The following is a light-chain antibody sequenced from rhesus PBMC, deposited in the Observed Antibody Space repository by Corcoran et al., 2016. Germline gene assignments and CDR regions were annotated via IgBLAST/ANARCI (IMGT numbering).Light chain of an antibody. Sequence: DIQMAQSPSSLSASVGETVTITCRASQVIKIYLAWYQQKPGKAPKPLKYYASNLENGVPSRFSGSGSGTVFTLTISSLQPEDFAAYYCPHYNSVPYIFGQGTEVEIK. CDR1: QVIKIY. J-gene: IGKJ2*01. CDR3: PHYNSVPYI. V-gene: IGKV1-37*01. CDR2: YAS.